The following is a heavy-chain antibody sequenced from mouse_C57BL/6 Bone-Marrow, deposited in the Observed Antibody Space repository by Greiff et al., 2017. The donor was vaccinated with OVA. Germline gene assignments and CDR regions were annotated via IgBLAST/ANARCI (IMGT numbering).Heavy chain of an antibody. D-gene: IGHD1-1*01. CDR1: GYTFTSYW. J-gene: IGHJ2*01. Sequence: VQLQQSGAELVMPGASVKLSCKASGYTFTSYWITWVKQRPGQGLEWIGDIYPGSGSTNYNEKFKSKATLTVDTSSSTAYMQLSSLTSEDSAVYYCARGSSYDYWGQGTTLTVSS. V-gene: IGHV1-55*01. CDR3: ARGSSYDY. CDR2: IYPGSGST.